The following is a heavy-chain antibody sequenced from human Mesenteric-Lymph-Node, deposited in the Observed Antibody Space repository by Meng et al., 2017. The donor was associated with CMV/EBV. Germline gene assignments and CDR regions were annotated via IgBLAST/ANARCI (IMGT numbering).Heavy chain of an antibody. V-gene: IGHV3-7*01. CDR2: IKQDGSEK. D-gene: IGHD3-22*01. Sequence: GGSLRLSCAASGFTFSSYWMTWVRQAPGKGLEWVANIKQDGSEKYYVDSVKGRFTISRDDAKNSVYLQMNSLRAEDSAIYYCAKDYSGHLYFFDYWGQGNLVTVSS. CDR3: AKDYSGHLYFFDY. J-gene: IGHJ4*02. CDR1: GFTFSSYW.